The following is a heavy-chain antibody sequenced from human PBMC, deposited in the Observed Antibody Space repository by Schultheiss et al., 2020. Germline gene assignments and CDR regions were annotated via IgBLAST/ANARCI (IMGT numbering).Heavy chain of an antibody. CDR1: GFTFSSYA. CDR2: ISGSGGST. V-gene: IGHV3-23*01. J-gene: IGHJ4*02. CDR3: TTEGVQNLESSGGFDY. D-gene: IGHD3-22*01. Sequence: GGSLRLSCAASGFTFSSYAMHWVRQAPGKGLEWVSAISGSGGSTYYADSVKGRFTISRDNAKNSLYLQMNSLKTKDTAVYYCTTEGVQNLESSGGFDYWGQGTLVTVSS.